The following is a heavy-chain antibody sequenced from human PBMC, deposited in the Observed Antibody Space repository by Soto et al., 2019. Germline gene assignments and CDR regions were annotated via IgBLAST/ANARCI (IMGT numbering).Heavy chain of an antibody. J-gene: IGHJ6*03. V-gene: IGHV3-23*01. Sequence: GGSLRLSCAASGFTFSSYAMSWVRQAPGKGLEWVSAISGSGGSTYYADSVKGRFTISRDNSKNTLYLQMNSLRAEDTAVYYCATADSVDYYYYYMDVWGKGTTVTVSS. CDR1: GFTFSSYA. CDR3: ATADSVDYYYYYMDV. D-gene: IGHD2-21*01. CDR2: ISGSGGST.